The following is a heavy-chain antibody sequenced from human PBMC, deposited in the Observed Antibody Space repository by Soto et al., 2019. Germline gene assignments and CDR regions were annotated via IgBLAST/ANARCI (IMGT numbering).Heavy chain of an antibody. V-gene: IGHV3-21*01. CDR3: ARDQPGYSYGYGLGY. Sequence: EVQLVESGGGLVKPGGSLRLSWSVSGFTFSSYRMNWVRQAPGKGLEWVSSISSSSSYIYYADSVKGRFTISRDNAKNSLYLQMNSLRAEDTAVYYCARDQPGYSYGYGLGYWGQGTLVTVSS. D-gene: IGHD5-18*01. CDR1: GFTFSSYR. J-gene: IGHJ4*02. CDR2: ISSSSSYI.